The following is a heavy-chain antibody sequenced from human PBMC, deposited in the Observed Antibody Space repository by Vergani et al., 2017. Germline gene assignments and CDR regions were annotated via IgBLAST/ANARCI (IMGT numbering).Heavy chain of an antibody. Sequence: EVQLLESGGGLVQPGGSLRLSCAASGFTFSTYAMTWVRQAPGKGLEWVSTISSDGGSTYYADSVKGRFTISRDNYKNTLSLQMNSLTAEDTAIYYCAAPQATSAYYYGGVDYWRQGILVTVSS. CDR3: AAPQATSAYYYGGVDY. CDR2: ISSDGGST. D-gene: IGHD3-22*01. CDR1: GFTFSTYA. J-gene: IGHJ4*02. V-gene: IGHV3-23*01.